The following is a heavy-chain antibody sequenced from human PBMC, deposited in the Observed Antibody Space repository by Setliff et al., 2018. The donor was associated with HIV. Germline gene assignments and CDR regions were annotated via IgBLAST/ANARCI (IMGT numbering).Heavy chain of an antibody. CDR2: ISSGGRTI. J-gene: IGHJ4*02. CDR3: AKGRYSSSWYYFDY. V-gene: IGHV3-48*03. Sequence: PGGSLRLSCAASGFTFSSYEMNWVRQAPGQGLEWVSYISSGGRTIYYADSVKGRFTISRDNAKNSLYLQMNSLRAEDMALYYCAKGRYSSSWYYFDYWGQGTLVTVS. D-gene: IGHD6-13*01. CDR1: GFTFSSYE.